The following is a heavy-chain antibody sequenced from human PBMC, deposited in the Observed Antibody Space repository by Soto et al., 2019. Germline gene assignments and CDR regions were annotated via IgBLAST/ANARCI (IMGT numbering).Heavy chain of an antibody. CDR3: AKEGEHSSGWANFDY. D-gene: IGHD6-19*01. J-gene: IGHJ4*02. CDR2: ISRSGGST. Sequence: EVQLLESGGGLVQPGGSLRLSCAASGFTFSSYAMSWVRQAPGKGLEWVSAISRSGGSTYYAESVKGRFTISRDNSKKTLYLQMNSLRAEETAVYYCAKEGEHSSGWANFDYWGQGTLVTVSS. CDR1: GFTFSSYA. V-gene: IGHV3-23*01.